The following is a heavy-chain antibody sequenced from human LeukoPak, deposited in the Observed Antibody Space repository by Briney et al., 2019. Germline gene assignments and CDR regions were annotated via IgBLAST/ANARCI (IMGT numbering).Heavy chain of an antibody. Sequence: GESLKISCKGSGYSFTSYWIGWVRQMPGKGLEWMGIIYPGDSDTRYSSSFQGQVTISADKSISTAYLQWSSLKASDTAMYYCARQWSDDIWTGYYRGNWFDPWGQGTLVTVSS. CDR2: IYPGDSDT. J-gene: IGHJ5*02. V-gene: IGHV5-51*01. CDR1: GYSFTSYW. CDR3: ARQWSDDIWTGYYRGNWFDP. D-gene: IGHD3-9*01.